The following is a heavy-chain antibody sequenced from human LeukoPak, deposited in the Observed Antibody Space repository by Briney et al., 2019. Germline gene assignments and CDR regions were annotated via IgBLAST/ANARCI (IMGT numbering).Heavy chain of an antibody. CDR3: AKGTEGYCSGTICYPFDY. CDR1: GFTFSSYA. D-gene: IGHD2-15*01. CDR2: ITGSGSDT. Sequence: PGGSLRLSCEASGFTFSSYAMNWVRQVPGKGLEWVSSITGSGSDTYFVDSVKGRFTISRDNSKNTPYLQLNSLRAEDTAVYYCAKGTEGYCSGTICYPFDYWGRGTLVTVSS. V-gene: IGHV3-23*01. J-gene: IGHJ4*02.